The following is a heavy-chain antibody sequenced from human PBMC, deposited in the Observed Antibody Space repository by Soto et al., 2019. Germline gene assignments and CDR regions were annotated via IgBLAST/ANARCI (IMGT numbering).Heavy chain of an antibody. CDR2: ISYDGSNK. V-gene: IGHV3-30-3*01. CDR3: VSAPFPHYYGSGSYSPYYYYCMDV. Sequence: QVQLVESGGGVVQPGRSLRLSCAASGFTFSSYAMHWVRQAPGKGLEWVAVISYDGSNKYYADSVKGRFTISRDNSKNTLYLQMNSLRAEDTAVYYCVSAPFPHYYGSGSYSPYYYYCMDVWGQGTTVTVSS. J-gene: IGHJ6*02. CDR1: GFTFSSYA. D-gene: IGHD3-10*01.